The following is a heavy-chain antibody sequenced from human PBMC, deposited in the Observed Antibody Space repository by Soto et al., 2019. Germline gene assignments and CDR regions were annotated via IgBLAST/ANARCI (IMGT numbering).Heavy chain of an antibody. J-gene: IGHJ3*02. D-gene: IGHD3-3*01. V-gene: IGHV3-20*01. CDR2: ISWNGGST. CDR1: GFTFDDYG. CDR3: ARIDGSFWSGYSAFDI. Sequence: GGSLRLSCAASGFTFDDYGMSWVRQGPGKGLEWVSGISWNGGSTGYASSVKGRFTISRDNAKNSLYLQMNSLRGEDTALYHCARIDGSFWSGYSAFDIWGQGTLVTVSS.